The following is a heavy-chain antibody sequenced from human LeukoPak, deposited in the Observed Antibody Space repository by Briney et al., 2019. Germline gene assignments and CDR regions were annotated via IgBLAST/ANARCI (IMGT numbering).Heavy chain of an antibody. J-gene: IGHJ5*02. CDR2: MNPNSGNT. Sequence: ASVKVSCKASGYTFTSYDINWVRQATGQGLEWMGWMNPNSGNTGYAQKFQGRVTMTRDTSISTAYMELRGLRSEDTAVYYCVRDGEGVAISVNYWFDPWGQGTLVTVSS. V-gene: IGHV1-8*01. D-gene: IGHD3-10*01. CDR1: GYTFTSYD. CDR3: VRDGEGVAISVNYWFDP.